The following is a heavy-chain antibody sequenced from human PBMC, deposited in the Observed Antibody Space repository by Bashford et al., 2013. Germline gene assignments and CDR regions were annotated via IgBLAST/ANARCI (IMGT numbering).Heavy chain of an antibody. Sequence: SSETLSLTCTVSGDSFTSYYWTWIRQPAGKGLEWIGRIGTSGSTNYNPSLKSRVTISVDTSKNQFSLKLSSVTAADAAVYYCARHGSALTTNYQGMDAWGQGTTVTVSS. CDR1: GDSFTSYY. D-gene: IGHD1-1*01. V-gene: IGHV4-4*07. CDR3: ARHGSALTTNYQGMDA. CDR2: IGTSGST. J-gene: IGHJ6*02.